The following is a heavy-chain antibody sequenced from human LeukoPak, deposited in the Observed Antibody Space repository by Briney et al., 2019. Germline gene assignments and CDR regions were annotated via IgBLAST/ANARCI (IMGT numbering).Heavy chain of an antibody. CDR3: ARGLSVYCSSTSCYTRFSFYYYGMDV. V-gene: IGHV1-69*01. J-gene: IGHJ6*02. Sequence: SVKVSCKASGGTVSSYAISWVRQAPGQGLEWMGGIIPIFGTANYAQKFQGRVTITADESTSTAYMELSSLRSEDTAVYYCARGLSVYCSSTSCYTRFSFYYYGMDVWGQGTTVTVSS. D-gene: IGHD2-2*02. CDR2: IIPIFGTA. CDR1: GGTVSSYA.